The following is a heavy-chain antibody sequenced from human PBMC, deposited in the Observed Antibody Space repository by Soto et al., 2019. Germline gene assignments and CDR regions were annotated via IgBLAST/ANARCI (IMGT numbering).Heavy chain of an antibody. V-gene: IGHV1-3*01. CDR2: INAGNGNT. CDR1: GYTLTSYA. CDR3: ARRVNYDILTGYQSHFDY. Sequence: GASVKVSCKASGYTLTSYAIHWVRQAPGQRLEWMGWINAGNGNTKYSQKFQGRVTITRDTSASTAYMELSSLRSEDTAVYYCARRVNYDILTGYQSHFDYWGQGTLVTVSS. D-gene: IGHD3-9*01. J-gene: IGHJ4*02.